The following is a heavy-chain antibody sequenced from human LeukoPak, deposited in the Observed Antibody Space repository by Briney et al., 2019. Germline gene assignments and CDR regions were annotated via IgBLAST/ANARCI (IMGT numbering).Heavy chain of an antibody. V-gene: IGHV3-43D*03. CDR1: GFTFDDYA. D-gene: IGHD2-8*01. J-gene: IGHJ3*01. Sequence: GGSLRLSCAASGFTFDDYAMHCVRQAPGKGLEWVSLISWDGGSTYYADSVKGRFTISRDNAKNSLYLQMNSLRAEDTAVYYCVRCTFVLHKRCSAFDVWGQGTMVTVSA. CDR3: VRCTFVLHKRCSAFDV. CDR2: ISWDGGST.